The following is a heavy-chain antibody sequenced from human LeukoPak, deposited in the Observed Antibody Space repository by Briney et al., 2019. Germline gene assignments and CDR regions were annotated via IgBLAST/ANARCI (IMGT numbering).Heavy chain of an antibody. V-gene: IGHV4-61*02. Sequence: PSETLSLTCTVSGGSISSGSYYWSWIRQPAGKGLEWIGRIYTSGSTNYNPSLKGRVTISVDTSKNQFSLKLSSVTAADTAVYYCARGVVVPAAPSWFDPWGQGTLVTVSS. D-gene: IGHD2-2*01. CDR2: IYTSGST. J-gene: IGHJ5*02. CDR3: ARGVVVPAAPSWFDP. CDR1: GGSISSGSYY.